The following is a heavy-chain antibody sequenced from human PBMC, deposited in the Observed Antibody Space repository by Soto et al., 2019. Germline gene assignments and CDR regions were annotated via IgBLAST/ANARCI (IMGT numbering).Heavy chain of an antibody. D-gene: IGHD6-19*01. J-gene: IGHJ4*02. CDR1: GYTFTSYY. CDR2: INPSGGST. V-gene: IGHV1-46*01. CDR3: ARDLDSSGWYGWWVEYYFDY. Sequence: GASVKVSCKASGYTFTSYYMHWVRQAPGQGLEWMGIINPSGGSTSYAQKFQGRVTMTRDTSTSTVYMELSSLRSEDTAVYYCARDLDSSGWYGWWVEYYFDYWGQGTLVTVSS.